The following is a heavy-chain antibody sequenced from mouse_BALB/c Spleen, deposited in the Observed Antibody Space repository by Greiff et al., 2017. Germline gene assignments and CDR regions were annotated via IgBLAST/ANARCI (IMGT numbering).Heavy chain of an antibody. CDR2: INPSNGRT. V-gene: IGHV1S81*02. Sequence: VQLQQSGAELVKPGASVKLSCKASGYTFTSYWMHWVKQRPGQGLEWIGEINPSNGRTNYNEKFKSKATLTVDKSSSTAYMQLSSLTSEDSAVYYCAIPGGTMITPFAYWGQGTLVTVSA. CDR1: GYTFTSYW. CDR3: AIPGGTMITPFAY. D-gene: IGHD2-4*01. J-gene: IGHJ3*01.